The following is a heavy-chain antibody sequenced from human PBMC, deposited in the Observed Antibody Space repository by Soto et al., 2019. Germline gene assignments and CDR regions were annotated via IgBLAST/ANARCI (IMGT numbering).Heavy chain of an antibody. CDR3: ARVLFHGSV. CDR2: VTNSGGST. D-gene: IGHD3-10*01. Sequence: PGGSLRLSCAASGFTFSIYAMSWVRQAPGKGLEWVSIVTNSGGSTYYADSVKGRFTISRDNSKKTLYLQMNSLRADDTALYYCARVLFHGSVWGKGTTVTVS. CDR1: GFTFSIYA. V-gene: IGHV3-23*01. J-gene: IGHJ6*03.